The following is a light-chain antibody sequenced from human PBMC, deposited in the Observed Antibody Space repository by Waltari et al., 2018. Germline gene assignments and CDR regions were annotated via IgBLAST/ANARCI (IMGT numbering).Light chain of an antibody. Sequence: DIQMTQSPATLSASVGDRVTLPCRASQGIGSWLAWYQQRPGKAPKILIDKASSLQSGVPSRVRGSGSETEFTLTISSLQPEDFATYYCQQYYSYWTFGQGTRVEMK. V-gene: IGKV1-5*03. CDR2: KAS. CDR3: QQYYSYWT. CDR1: QGIGSW. J-gene: IGKJ1*01.